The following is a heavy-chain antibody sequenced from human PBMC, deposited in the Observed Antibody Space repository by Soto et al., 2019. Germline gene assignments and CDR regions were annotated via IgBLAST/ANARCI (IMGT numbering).Heavy chain of an antibody. CDR1: GGSFSGYY. D-gene: IGHD3-16*02. CDR3: ARQRIMITFGGVIVIPYYYYGMDV. J-gene: IGHJ6*02. V-gene: IGHV4-34*01. Sequence: ETLSLTCAVYGGSFSGYYWSWIRQPPGKGLEWIGEINHSGSTNYNPSLKSRVTISVDTSKNQFSLKLSSVTAADTAVYYCARQRIMITFGGVIVIPYYYYGMDVWGQGTTVTVSS. CDR2: INHSGST.